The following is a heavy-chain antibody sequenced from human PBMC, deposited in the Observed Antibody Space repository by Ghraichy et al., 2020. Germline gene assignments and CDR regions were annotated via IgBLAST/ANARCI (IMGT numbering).Heavy chain of an antibody. CDR1: GFTFSSYW. Sequence: GESLNISCAASGFTFSSYWMHWVRQAPGKGLVWVSRINSDGSSTSYADSVKGRFTISRDNAKNTLYLQMNSLRAEDTAVYYCARRPDSSGWYRYYGMDVWGQGTTVTVSS. CDR2: INSDGSST. V-gene: IGHV3-74*01. J-gene: IGHJ6*02. D-gene: IGHD6-19*01. CDR3: ARRPDSSGWYRYYGMDV.